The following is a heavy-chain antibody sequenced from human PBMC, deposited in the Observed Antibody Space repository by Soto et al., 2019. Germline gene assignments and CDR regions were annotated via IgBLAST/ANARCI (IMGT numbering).Heavy chain of an antibody. J-gene: IGHJ4*02. CDR3: ARGPSSWYEGTLFDY. Sequence: QVQLQQWGAGLLKPSETLSLTCAVYGGSFSGYYWSWIRQPPGKGLEWIGEINHSGSTNYNPSLKSRVTISVDTSKTQFSLKLSSVTAADTAVYYCARGPSSWYEGTLFDYWGQGTLVTVSS. V-gene: IGHV4-34*01. CDR2: INHSGST. D-gene: IGHD6-13*01. CDR1: GGSFSGYY.